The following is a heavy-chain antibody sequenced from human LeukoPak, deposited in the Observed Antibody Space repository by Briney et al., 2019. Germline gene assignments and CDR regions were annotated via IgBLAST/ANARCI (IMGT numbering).Heavy chain of an antibody. V-gene: IGHV3-21*06. CDR1: GFTFSNYN. J-gene: IGHJ3*02. Sequence: GGSLRLSCAASGFTFSNYNMNWVRQAPGKGLEWVSYISSRGSYTYYADSVKGRFTITRDNAKNSLYLQMNSLRAEDTAVYYCARIDAFDIWGQGTMVTVSS. CDR2: ISSRGSYT. CDR3: ARIDAFDI.